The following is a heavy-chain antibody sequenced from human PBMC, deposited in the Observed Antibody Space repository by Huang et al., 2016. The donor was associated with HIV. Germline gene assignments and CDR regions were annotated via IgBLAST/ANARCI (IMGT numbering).Heavy chain of an antibody. Sequence: EVQLVESGGGLVQPGGSLRLSCAASGFTFSSYWMDWVRQAPGKGRVWVSRINGDGSSTNYADSVKGRFTISRENAKNTLYVQVNSLRAEDTAVYYCARGTRLTGLWYFDLWGRGTLVIVSS. D-gene: IGHD7-27*01. CDR2: INGDGSST. J-gene: IGHJ2*01. CDR3: ARGTRLTGLWYFDL. V-gene: IGHV3-74*01. CDR1: GFTFSSYW.